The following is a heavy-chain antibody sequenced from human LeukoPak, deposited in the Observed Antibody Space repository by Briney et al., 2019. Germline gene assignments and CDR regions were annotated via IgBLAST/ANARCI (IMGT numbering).Heavy chain of an antibody. CDR3: ARVPKDDFWSGYFRYFYYYMDV. CDR2: IKQDGSEK. V-gene: IGHV3-7*01. J-gene: IGHJ6*03. Sequence: GGSLRLSCVASGFTFSSYYMSWVRQAPGKGLEWVGNIKQDGSEKFCVDSVKGRFTISRDNAKNSLYLQMNSLRAEDTAVYYCARVPKDDFWSGYFRYFYYYMDVWGKGTTVTVSS. D-gene: IGHD3-3*01. CDR1: GFTFSSYY.